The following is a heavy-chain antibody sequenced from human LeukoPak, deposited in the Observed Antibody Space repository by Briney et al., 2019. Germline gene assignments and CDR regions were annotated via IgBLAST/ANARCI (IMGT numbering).Heavy chain of an antibody. Sequence: ASVKVSCKASGYTFTSYDINWVRQPTGQEVEWMGWMNPNSGNTTYAHKFQGRAIMTRNTSISTPYMELSSLRSEDTAVYYCASPLTGTTRGGFDYWGQGTLVTVSS. CDR2: MNPNSGNT. CDR3: ASPLTGTTRGGFDY. J-gene: IGHJ4*02. V-gene: IGHV1-8*01. CDR1: GYTFTSYD. D-gene: IGHD1-7*01.